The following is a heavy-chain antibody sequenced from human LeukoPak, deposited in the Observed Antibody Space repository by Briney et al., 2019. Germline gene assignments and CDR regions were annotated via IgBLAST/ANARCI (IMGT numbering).Heavy chain of an antibody. CDR3: ARYDGGSGPFDY. CDR2: ISSRGTTI. V-gene: IGHV3-11*04. J-gene: IGHJ4*02. D-gene: IGHD3-10*01. CDR1: GFSFSDYY. Sequence: GGSLRLSCAASGFSFSDYYVSWIRQAPGEGLECVSYISSRGTTIYYADSVKGRFTISRDNAKNSLYLQMNSLRAEDTAVYYCARYDGGSGPFDYWGQGTLVTVSS.